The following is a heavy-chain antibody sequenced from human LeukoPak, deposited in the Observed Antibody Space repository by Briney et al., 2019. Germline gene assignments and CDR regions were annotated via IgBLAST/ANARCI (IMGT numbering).Heavy chain of an antibody. J-gene: IGHJ4*02. Sequence: SETLSLTCTVSGGPISSGGYYWSWIRQHPGKGLEWIGYIYYSGSTYYNPSLKSRVTISVDTSKNQFSLKLSSVTAADTAVYYCARVGNYDSSGLFDYWGQGTLVTVSS. CDR2: IYYSGST. CDR1: GGPISSGGYY. V-gene: IGHV4-31*03. CDR3: ARVGNYDSSGLFDY. D-gene: IGHD3-22*01.